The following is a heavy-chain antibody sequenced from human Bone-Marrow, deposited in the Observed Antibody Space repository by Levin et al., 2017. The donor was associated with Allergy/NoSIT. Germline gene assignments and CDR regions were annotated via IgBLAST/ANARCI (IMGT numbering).Heavy chain of an antibody. CDR3: ARGMYRLSVSNDH. V-gene: IGHV3-74*01. CDR2: INTDGSTT. D-gene: IGHD2-2*01. J-gene: IGHJ4*02. CDR1: GFTFSSYW. Sequence: GGSLRLSCASSGFTFSSYWMHWVRQGPGKGLVWVSRINTDGSTTAYADSLEGRFSISRDNAKDTVYLQMNSLRAEDTADYYCARGMYRLSVSNDHWGQGTLVTVSS.